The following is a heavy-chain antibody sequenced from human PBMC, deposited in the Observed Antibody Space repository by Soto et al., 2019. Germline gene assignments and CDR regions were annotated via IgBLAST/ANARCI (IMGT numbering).Heavy chain of an antibody. J-gene: IGHJ3*02. CDR3: ARHRTRLGAFDI. CDR1: GYTFTSYG. Sequence: ASVKVSCKASGYTFTSYGISWVRQAPGQGLEWMGWISVYNGNTNYAQKLQGRVTMTTDTSTGTAYMELRSLRSDDTAVYYCARHRTRLGAFDIWGQGTMVTVSS. CDR2: ISVYNGNT. V-gene: IGHV1-18*01.